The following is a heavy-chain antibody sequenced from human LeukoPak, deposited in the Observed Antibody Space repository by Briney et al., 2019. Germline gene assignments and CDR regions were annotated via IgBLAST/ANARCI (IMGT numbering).Heavy chain of an antibody. CDR1: GGSISSDY. J-gene: IGHJ4*02. CDR3: ARRTYGDYVFDY. D-gene: IGHD4-17*01. CDR2: MYSSGST. Sequence: PSETLSLTCTVSGGSISSDYRSWIRQPPGKGLEWIGYMYSSGSTNYNPSLKSRVTISADTSKNQFSLKMNSVTAADTAVYYCARRTYGDYVFDYWGQGTLVTVSS. V-gene: IGHV4-59*01.